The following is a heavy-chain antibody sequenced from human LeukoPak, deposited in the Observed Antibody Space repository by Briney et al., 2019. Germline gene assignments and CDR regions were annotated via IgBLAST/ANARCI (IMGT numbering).Heavy chain of an antibody. CDR2: IIPILGTA. CDR1: GGTFSSYA. V-gene: IGHV1-69*05. Sequence: SVKVSCKASGGTFSSYAISWVRQAPGQGLEWMGGIIPILGTANYAQKFQGRVTITTDESTSTAYMELSSLRSEDTAVYYCARGRYSYGLAPAYNWFDPWGQGTLVTVSS. J-gene: IGHJ5*02. CDR3: ARGRYSYGLAPAYNWFDP. D-gene: IGHD5-18*01.